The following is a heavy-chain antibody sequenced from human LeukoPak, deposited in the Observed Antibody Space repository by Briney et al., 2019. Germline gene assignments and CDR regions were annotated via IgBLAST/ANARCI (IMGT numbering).Heavy chain of an antibody. CDR3: ARLRYSSSKYFDY. CDR2: IYYSGST. J-gene: IGHJ4*02. D-gene: IGHD6-13*01. Sequence: PSETLSLTCTVSGGSISSSSYYWGWIRQPPGKGLEWIGSIYYSGSTYYNPSLKNRVTISVDTSMNQFSLKLSSVTAADTAVYYCARLRYSSSKYFDYWGQGTLVTVSS. V-gene: IGHV4-39*01. CDR1: GGSISSSSYY.